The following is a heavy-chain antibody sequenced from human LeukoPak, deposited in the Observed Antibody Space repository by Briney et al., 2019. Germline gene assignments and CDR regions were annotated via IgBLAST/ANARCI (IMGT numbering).Heavy chain of an antibody. V-gene: IGHV3-23*01. CDR3: AKDHIRRDGYSDFDY. CDR2: ISGSGGST. D-gene: IGHD5-24*01. Sequence: PGGSLRLSCAASGFTFSSYAMSWVRQAPGKGLEWVSAISGSGGSTYYADSVKGRFTISRDNSKNTLYLQMNSLRAEDTAVYYCAKDHIRRDGYSDFDYWGQGTLVTVSS. J-gene: IGHJ4*02. CDR1: GFTFSSYA.